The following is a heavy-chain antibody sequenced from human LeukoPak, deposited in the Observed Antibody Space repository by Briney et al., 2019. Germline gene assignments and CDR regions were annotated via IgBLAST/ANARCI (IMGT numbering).Heavy chain of an antibody. D-gene: IGHD3-16*01. Sequence: SVKVSCKASGYTFTSYAMNWVRQAPGQGLEWMGGIIPIFGTANYAQKFQGRVTITADESTSTAYMELSSLRSEDTAVYYCARGITPDYWGQGTLVTVSS. J-gene: IGHJ4*02. CDR2: IIPIFGTA. V-gene: IGHV1-69*13. CDR1: GYTFTSYA. CDR3: ARGITPDY.